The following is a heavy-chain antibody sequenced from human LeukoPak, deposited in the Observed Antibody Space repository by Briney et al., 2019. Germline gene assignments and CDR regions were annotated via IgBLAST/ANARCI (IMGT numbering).Heavy chain of an antibody. CDR3: ARTGLGLYY. Sequence: PGGSLRLSCAASGFTFSSYSMNWVCQAPGKGLEWVSYITGSISTIYYTDSVKGRFTISRDNAKNSVYLQMNSLRLEDTAVYYCARTGLGLYYWGQGTLVTVSS. CDR2: ITGSISTI. D-gene: IGHD3/OR15-3a*01. J-gene: IGHJ4*02. V-gene: IGHV3-48*01. CDR1: GFTFSSYS.